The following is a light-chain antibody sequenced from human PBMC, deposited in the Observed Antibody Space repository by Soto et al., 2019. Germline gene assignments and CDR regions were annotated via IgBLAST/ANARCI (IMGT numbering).Light chain of an antibody. CDR2: GAS. CDR1: QSLITRY. Sequence: EIVLTQSPGTLSLFPGERATLSCRASQSLITRYLAWYQQKPGQAPRLLIYGASSRDTGIPHRFSRSGSGTDFALTISRLEPEDFAVYSCQQYGTSPTLGQGTRLEIK. J-gene: IGKJ5*01. V-gene: IGKV3-20*01. CDR3: QQYGTSPT.